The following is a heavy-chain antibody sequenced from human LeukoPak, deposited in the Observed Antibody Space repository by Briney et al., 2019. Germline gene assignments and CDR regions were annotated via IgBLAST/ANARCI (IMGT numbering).Heavy chain of an antibody. J-gene: IGHJ4*02. V-gene: IGHV3-73*01. CDR3: ASPYCSDGVCHPGY. Sequence: GGCLRLSCAASGFTFSGSAMHWVRQASGKGLEWVGRIRSKANSYATAYAASVTGRFTISRDDSKNTAYLQMNSLETEDTAVYYCASPYCSDGVCHPGYWGRGALVTVSS. CDR2: IRSKANSYAT. D-gene: IGHD2-8*01. CDR1: GFTFSGSA.